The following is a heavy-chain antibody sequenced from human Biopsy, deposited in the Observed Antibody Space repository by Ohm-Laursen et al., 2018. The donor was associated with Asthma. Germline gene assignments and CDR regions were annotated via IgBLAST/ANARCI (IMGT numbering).Heavy chain of an antibody. Sequence: SVKVSCKSSGDSFSNYAISWVRQAPRQGLEWMGGLIPVLGTPDHAQMFEGRVTITADESTSTAYMELSSLSSEDTAVYYCARGYSGSDRIVYYYSGLEVWGQGTTVTVSS. V-gene: IGHV1-69*13. CDR1: GDSFSNYA. J-gene: IGHJ6*02. D-gene: IGHD5-12*01. CDR3: ARGYSGSDRIVYYYSGLEV. CDR2: LIPVLGTP.